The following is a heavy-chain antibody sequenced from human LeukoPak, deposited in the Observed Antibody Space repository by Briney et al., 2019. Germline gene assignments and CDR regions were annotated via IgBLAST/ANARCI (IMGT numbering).Heavy chain of an antibody. V-gene: IGHV3-23*01. CDR2: ISGSGDST. Sequence: GGSLRLSCAASGFTFSSYAMSWVRQAPGKGLEWVSAISGSGDSTYYADSVKGRFTISRDNSKNTLYLQMNSLRAEDTAVYYCAKLTGIVVVVAATPFDYWGQGTLVTVSS. J-gene: IGHJ4*02. CDR1: GFTFSSYA. CDR3: AKLTGIVVVVAATPFDY. D-gene: IGHD2-15*01.